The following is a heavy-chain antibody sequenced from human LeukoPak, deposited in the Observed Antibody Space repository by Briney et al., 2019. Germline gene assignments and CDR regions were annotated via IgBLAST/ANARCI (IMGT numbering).Heavy chain of an antibody. D-gene: IGHD3-22*01. CDR1: GFTFSSHG. CDR2: ISGRGDTT. Sequence: GGSLRLSCAASGFTFSSHGMTWVRQAPGKGLEWVSGISGRGDTTYYADSVKGRFTISRDNSKNTLYLQMNSLRAEDTAVYYCAKDMDSSGYYYGGYWFDPWGQGTLVTVSS. J-gene: IGHJ5*02. V-gene: IGHV3-23*01. CDR3: AKDMDSSGYYYGGYWFDP.